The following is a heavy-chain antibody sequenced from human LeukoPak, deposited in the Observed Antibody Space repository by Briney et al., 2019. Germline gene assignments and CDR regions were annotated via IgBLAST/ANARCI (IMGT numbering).Heavy chain of an antibody. J-gene: IGHJ5*02. D-gene: IGHD2-15*01. CDR3: AKDPYRVVVATGNYLDP. CDR2: IWYDGSNI. V-gene: IGHV3-30*02. CDR1: GFTFSSYG. Sequence: PGGSLRLSCAASGFTFSSYGMHWVRQAPGKGLEWVAVIWYDGSNIYYGDSVKGRFSISRDNSKNTLYLQMNSLRVEDTAVYYCAKDPYRVVVATGNYLDPWGQGTLVTVSS.